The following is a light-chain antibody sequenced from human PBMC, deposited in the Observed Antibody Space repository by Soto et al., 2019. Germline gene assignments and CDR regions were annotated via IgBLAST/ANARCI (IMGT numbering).Light chain of an antibody. CDR2: KIS. Sequence: DVVMTQSPLSLPVTIGQPASISCRSSQSLVYSDGNTYLNWFLQRPGQSPRRLIYKISNRDSGVPDRISGSGSGTDFTLKISRVEAEDAGVYYCMQCSHWPLTFGGGTKVEIK. V-gene: IGKV2-30*01. CDR1: QSLVYSDGNTY. CDR3: MQCSHWPLT. J-gene: IGKJ4*01.